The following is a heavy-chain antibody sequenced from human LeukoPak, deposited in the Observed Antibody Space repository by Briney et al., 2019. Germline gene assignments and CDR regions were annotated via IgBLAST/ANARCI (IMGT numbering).Heavy chain of an antibody. D-gene: IGHD5-18*01. J-gene: IGHJ4*02. CDR1: GGSISTYY. Sequence: SETLSLTCTVSGGSISTYYWNWIRQPPGKGLEWIGYIYYSGTTNYNPSLKSRVSMSVDTSKNQFSLKLGSVTAADTAVYYCARGRKYTSGYRVTELGPGYSDYWGQGTLVTVSS. V-gene: IGHV4-59*01. CDR3: ARGRKYTSGYRVTELGPGYSDY. CDR2: IYYSGTT.